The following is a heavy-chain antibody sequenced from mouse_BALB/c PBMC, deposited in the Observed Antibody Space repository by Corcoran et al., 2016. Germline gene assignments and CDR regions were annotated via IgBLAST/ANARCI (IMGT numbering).Heavy chain of an antibody. Sequence: QIQLVQSGPELKKPGETVKISCKASGYTFTDYSMHWVKQAPGKGLKWMGWINTETGEPTYADDFKGRFAFSLETSASTAYLQINNLKNEDTATYFCARGWWVYAMDYWGQGTSVTVSS. D-gene: IGHD1-1*02. V-gene: IGHV9-2-1*01. CDR1: GYTFTDYS. J-gene: IGHJ4*01. CDR2: INTETGEP. CDR3: ARGWWVYAMDY.